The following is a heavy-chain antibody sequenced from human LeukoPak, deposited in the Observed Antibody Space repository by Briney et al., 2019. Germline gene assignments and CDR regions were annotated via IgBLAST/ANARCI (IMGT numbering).Heavy chain of an antibody. J-gene: IGHJ4*02. CDR2: ISSSGSTI. CDR1: GFTFSDYY. V-gene: IGHV3-11*04. CDR3: ARANYIGNPGAY. Sequence: GGSLRLSCAASGFTFSDYYMSWIRQAPGKGLEWVSDISSSGSTIYYADSVKGRFTISRDNAKNSLYLQMNSLRAEDTALYYCARANYIGNPGAYWGQGTLVTVSS. D-gene: IGHD5-24*01.